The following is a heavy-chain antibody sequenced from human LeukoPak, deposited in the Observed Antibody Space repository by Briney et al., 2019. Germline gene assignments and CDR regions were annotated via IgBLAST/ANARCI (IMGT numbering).Heavy chain of an antibody. CDR2: IYYSGIT. Sequence: PSETLSLTCSVSGGSISSSSYHWGWTRQPPGKGLEWIGSIYYSGITYYNPSLKSRVTISVGTSRNHFSLKLTSVSAADTAVYYCSRLREGSPGDYWGQGTLVTVSS. V-gene: IGHV4-39*02. CDR3: SRLREGSPGDY. J-gene: IGHJ4*02. CDR1: GGSISSSSYH. D-gene: IGHD1-26*01.